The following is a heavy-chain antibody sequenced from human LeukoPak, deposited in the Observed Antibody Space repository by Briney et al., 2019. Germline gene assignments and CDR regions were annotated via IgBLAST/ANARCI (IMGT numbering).Heavy chain of an antibody. Sequence: GGSLRLSCAASGFTFSSYSMNWVRQAPGKGLEWVSSISSSSSYIYYADSVKGRFTISRDNAKNSLYLQMNSLRAEDTAVYYCARDPYCSSTSCYPYYFDYWGQGTLVTVSS. J-gene: IGHJ4*02. V-gene: IGHV3-21*01. CDR3: ARDPYCSSTSCYPYYFDY. CDR2: ISSSSSYI. CDR1: GFTFSSYS. D-gene: IGHD2-2*01.